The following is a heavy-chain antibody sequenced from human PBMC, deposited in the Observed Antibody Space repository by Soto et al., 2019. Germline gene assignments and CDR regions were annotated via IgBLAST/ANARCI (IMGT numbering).Heavy chain of an antibody. J-gene: IGHJ4*02. CDR2: ISSSSSVI. CDR1: GFILSDCA. V-gene: IGHV3-48*01. D-gene: IGHD6-6*01. Sequence: GGSLRLSCATSGFILSDCAMNWVRQAPGKGLEWVSYISSSSSVIDYADSVKGRFTVSRDNARNSLYLQMNSLRAEDTAVYYCARESIAARSDYWGQGTLVTVSS. CDR3: ARESIAARSDY.